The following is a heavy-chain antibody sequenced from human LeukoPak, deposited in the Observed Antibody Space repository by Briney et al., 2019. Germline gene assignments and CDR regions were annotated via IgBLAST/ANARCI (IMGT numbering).Heavy chain of an antibody. Sequence: GGSLRLSCAASGFTFSSYSMNWVRQAPGKGLEWVSAISGSGGSTYYADSVKGRFTISRDNSKNTLYLQMNSLRAEDTAVYYCAKDLLALRDYWGQGTLVTVSS. CDR3: AKDLLALRDY. J-gene: IGHJ4*02. CDR1: GFTFSSYS. CDR2: ISGSGGST. D-gene: IGHD2/OR15-2a*01. V-gene: IGHV3-23*01.